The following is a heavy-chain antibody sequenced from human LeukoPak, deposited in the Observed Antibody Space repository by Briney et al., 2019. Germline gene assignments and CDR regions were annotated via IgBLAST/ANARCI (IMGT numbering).Heavy chain of an antibody. J-gene: IGHJ4*02. V-gene: IGHV1-69*04. CDR1: GGTFSSYA. CDR3: ARGREYQLLGDY. Sequence: SVKVSCKASGGTFSSYAISWVRQAPGQGLEWMGRIIPILGIANYAQKFQGRVTITADKSTSTAYMELNSLRSEDTAVYYCARGREYQLLGDYWGQGTLVTVSS. CDR2: IIPILGIA. D-gene: IGHD2-2*01.